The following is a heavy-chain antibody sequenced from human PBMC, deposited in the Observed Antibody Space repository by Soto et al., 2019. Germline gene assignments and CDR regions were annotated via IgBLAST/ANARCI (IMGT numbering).Heavy chain of an antibody. CDR3: ATQTSGDYCTNGVCYTDYYGMDV. D-gene: IGHD2-8*01. V-gene: IGHV4-34*01. CDR1: GGSFSGYY. J-gene: IGHJ6*02. Sequence: PSETLSLTCAVYGGSFSGYYWSWIRQPPGKGLEWIGEISHSGSTNYNPSLKSRVTISVDTSKNQFSLKLSSVTAADTAVYYCATQTSGDYCTNGVCYTDYYGMDVWGQGTTVTV. CDR2: ISHSGST.